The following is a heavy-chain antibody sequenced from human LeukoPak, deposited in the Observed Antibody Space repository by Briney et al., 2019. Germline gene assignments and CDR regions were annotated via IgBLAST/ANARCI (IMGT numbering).Heavy chain of an antibody. J-gene: IGHJ5*02. CDR3: ATLVVHHHSAAIPSTTPTKNWFDP. V-gene: IGHV1-2*02. Sequence: ASVKVSCKASGYTFTGYYIHWVRQAPGQGLEWMGWIKPNSGGTNYAQKFQGRGTMTEDTSTDTAYMELRSLRSEDTAVYYCATLVVHHHSAAIPSTTPTKNWFDPWGQGTLVTVSS. CDR1: GYTFTGYY. D-gene: IGHD2-2*01. CDR2: IKPNSGGT.